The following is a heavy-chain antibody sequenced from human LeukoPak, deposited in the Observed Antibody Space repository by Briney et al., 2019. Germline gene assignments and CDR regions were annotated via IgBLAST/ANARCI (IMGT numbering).Heavy chain of an antibody. Sequence: PGGSLRLSCAASGFTFSGSAMHWVRQASGKGLEWVGRIRSKASSYATAYGASVKGRFTISRDDSKNTAYLQMNSLKTEDTAVYYCTRRSEWELLGDFDYWGQGTLVTVSS. CDR1: GFTFSGSA. J-gene: IGHJ4*02. CDR2: IRSKASSYAT. V-gene: IGHV3-73*01. CDR3: TRRSEWELLGDFDY. D-gene: IGHD1-26*01.